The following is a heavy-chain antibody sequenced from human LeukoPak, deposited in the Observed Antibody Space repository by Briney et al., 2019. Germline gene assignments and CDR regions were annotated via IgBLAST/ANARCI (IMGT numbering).Heavy chain of an antibody. J-gene: IGHJ4*02. D-gene: IGHD4-17*01. CDR2: ISGSGDNT. CDR3: AKEITETTFFDY. CDR1: GFTFSSYA. Sequence: GSLRLSCAASGFTFSSYAMSWVRQAPGKGLEWVSGISGSGDNTYYADSVKGRFTISRDNSKNTLYVQVNSLGTEDTAAYYCAKEITETTFFDYWGQGTLVTVSS. V-gene: IGHV3-23*01.